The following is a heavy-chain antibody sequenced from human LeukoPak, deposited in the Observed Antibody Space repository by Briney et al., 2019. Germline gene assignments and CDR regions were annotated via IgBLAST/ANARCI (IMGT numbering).Heavy chain of an antibody. CDR3: ARVGPPRITIRAYYMDV. CDR2: VYYTGST. V-gene: IGHV4-59*08. D-gene: IGHD3-9*01. Sequence: SETLSLTCAVYGGSFSGYYWSWIRQPPGKGLEWIGFVYYTGSTNYSPSLKSRVTISVDTSKNQFSLKLSSVTAADTAVYYCARVGPPRITIRAYYMDVWGKGTTVTISS. J-gene: IGHJ6*03. CDR1: GGSFSGYY.